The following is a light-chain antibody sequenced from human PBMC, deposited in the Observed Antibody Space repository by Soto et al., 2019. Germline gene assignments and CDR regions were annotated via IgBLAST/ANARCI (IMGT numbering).Light chain of an antibody. J-gene: IGKJ2*01. CDR2: GAS. CDR1: QNVKGNS. V-gene: IGKV3-20*01. Sequence: EIVLTQSPDTLSLSPGERATLSCRASQNVKGNSLAWYQRKPGQAARLLIFGASGRAAGIPDRFSGSGSGTDFTLTISRLDPEDFAVYFCQQYGTLPETFGQGTKLEIK. CDR3: QQYGTLPET.